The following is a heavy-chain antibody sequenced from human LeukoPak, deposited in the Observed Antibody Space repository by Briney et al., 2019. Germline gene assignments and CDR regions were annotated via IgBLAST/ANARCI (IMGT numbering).Heavy chain of an antibody. CDR3: ARDPITIFGVGRSDY. D-gene: IGHD3-3*01. Sequence: GGSLRLSCAASGFTVSSNYMSWVRQAPGKGLEWVSVIYSGGSTYYADSAKGRFTISRDNSKNTLYLQMNSLRAEDTAVYYCARDPITIFGVGRSDYWGQGTLVTVSS. J-gene: IGHJ4*02. CDR2: IYSGGST. V-gene: IGHV3-66*01. CDR1: GFTVSSNY.